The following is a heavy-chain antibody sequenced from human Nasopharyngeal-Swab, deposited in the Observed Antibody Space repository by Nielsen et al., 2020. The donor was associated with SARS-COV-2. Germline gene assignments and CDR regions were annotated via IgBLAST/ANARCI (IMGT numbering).Heavy chain of an antibody. CDR1: GASFSGYS. D-gene: IGHD3-3*02. CDR3: ARVNNGGGMVPASYSFFMDV. CDR2: ISRSGNT. V-gene: IGHV4-34*01. Sequence: SETLSLTCGLKGASFSGYSWGWVRQPPGKGLEWIADISRSGNTNYNPALKSRVIMSMATSKDEFSLKLTSVTAADTAIYFCARVNNGGGMVPASYSFFMDVWGRGTSVAVSS. J-gene: IGHJ6*03.